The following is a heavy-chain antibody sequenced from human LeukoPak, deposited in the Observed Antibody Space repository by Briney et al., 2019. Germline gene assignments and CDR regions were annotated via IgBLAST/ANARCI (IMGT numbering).Heavy chain of an antibody. CDR3: AKDIGGLGWYFDY. CDR2: ISWNSGSI. J-gene: IGHJ4*02. D-gene: IGHD6-19*01. Sequence: GGSLRLSCAASGFTFDDYAMHWVRQAPGKGLEWVSGISWNSGSIGYADSVKGRFTISRDNAKNSLYLQMNSLRAEDTALYYCAKDIGGLGWYFDYWGQGTLVTVSS. V-gene: IGHV3-9*01. CDR1: GFTFDDYA.